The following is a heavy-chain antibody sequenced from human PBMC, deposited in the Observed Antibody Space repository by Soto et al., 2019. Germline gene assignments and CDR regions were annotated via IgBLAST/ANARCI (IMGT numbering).Heavy chain of an antibody. CDR2: ISGSGGST. D-gene: IGHD3-9*01. J-gene: IGHJ6*02. V-gene: IGHV3-23*01. Sequence: PGGSLRLSCAASGFTFSSYAMSWVRQAPGKGLEWVSAISGSGGSTYYADSVKGRFTISRDNSKNTLYLQMNSLRAEDTAVYYCAKGNYDILTGYMSLLYYYYGMDVRGQGPTLTVSS. CDR3: AKGNYDILTGYMSLLYYYYGMDV. CDR1: GFTFSSYA.